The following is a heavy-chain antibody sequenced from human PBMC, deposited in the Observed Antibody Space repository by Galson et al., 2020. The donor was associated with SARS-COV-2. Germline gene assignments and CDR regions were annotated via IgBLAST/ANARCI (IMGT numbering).Heavy chain of an antibody. V-gene: IGHV3-7*01. D-gene: IGHD6-19*01. Sequence: GGSLRLSCAASGFTFSSYWMSWVRQAPGKGLGWVANIRQYGSGKYYVDSVKGRFTISRDNAKNSLYLQMNSLRAEDTAVYYCAREGLSSGWDYYYYGMDVWGQGTTVTVSS. CDR3: AREGLSSGWDYYYYGMDV. CDR1: GFTFSSYW. J-gene: IGHJ6*02. CDR2: IRQYGSGK.